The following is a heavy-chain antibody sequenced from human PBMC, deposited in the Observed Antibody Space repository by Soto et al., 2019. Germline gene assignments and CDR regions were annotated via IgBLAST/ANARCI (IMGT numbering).Heavy chain of an antibody. V-gene: IGHV3-30*05. CDR3: ASIADY. CDR2: LTHDGGSA. Sequence: QVQLVQSGGGVVQPGGTLRLSCAAAGFSLTAFGMQWVRQPPGKGLQWVARLTHDGGSAFYADSVKGRFTVSRDTSQNPLYLQMNSLRPKDTAIYYCASIADYWGQGTLVTVSS. J-gene: IGHJ4*02. D-gene: IGHD2-21*01. CDR1: GFSLTAFG.